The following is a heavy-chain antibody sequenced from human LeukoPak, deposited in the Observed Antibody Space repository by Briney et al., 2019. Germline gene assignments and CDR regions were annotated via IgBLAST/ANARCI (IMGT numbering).Heavy chain of an antibody. CDR3: ARGYYDSSGYYPVDY. D-gene: IGHD3-22*01. J-gene: IGHJ4*02. CDR2: IRYDGNNK. Sequence: GGSLRLSCAASGFTFSSYAMHWVRQAPGKGLEWVTFIRYDGNNKYYADSVKGRFAISRDNSKNTVYLQMNSLRAEDTAVYYCARGYYDSSGYYPVDYWGQGTLVTVSS. CDR1: GFTFSSYA. V-gene: IGHV3-30*02.